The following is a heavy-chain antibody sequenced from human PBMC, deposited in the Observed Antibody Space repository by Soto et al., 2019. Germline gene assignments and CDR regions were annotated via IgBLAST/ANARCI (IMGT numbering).Heavy chain of an antibody. CDR2: IYYSGST. J-gene: IGHJ1*01. CDR3: ARGSVITEVYFQH. D-gene: IGHD3-22*01. Sequence: PSETLSLTCTVSGGSISSGGYYWSWIRQHPGKGLEWIGYIYYSGSTYYNPSLKSRVTISVDTSKNQFSLKLSSVTAADTAVYYCARGSVITEVYFQHWGQGTLVTVSS. CDR1: GGSISSGGYY. V-gene: IGHV4-31*03.